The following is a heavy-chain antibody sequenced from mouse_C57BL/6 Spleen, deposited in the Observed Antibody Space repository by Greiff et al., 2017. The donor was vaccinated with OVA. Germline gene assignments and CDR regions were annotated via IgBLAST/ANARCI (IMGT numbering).Heavy chain of an antibody. CDR1: GYSFTDYN. Sequence: VQLQQSVPELVKPRASVKISCKASGYSFTDYNMNWVKQSNGLILEWIGVVNTNYGTTSCNQKITGKATLTVDLSSSTAYMQLNSLTSEDSAVYYCARYDYDGGPFAYWGQGTLGNVAA. CDR2: VNTNYGTT. V-gene: IGHV1-39*01. CDR3: ARYDYDGGPFAY. D-gene: IGHD2-4*01. J-gene: IGHJ3*01.